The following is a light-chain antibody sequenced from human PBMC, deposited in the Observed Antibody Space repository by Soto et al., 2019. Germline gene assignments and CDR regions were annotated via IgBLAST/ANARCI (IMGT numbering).Light chain of an antibody. J-gene: IGKJ3*01. Sequence: DIQMTQSPSTLSASVGDRVTITCRASQSINSWLAWYQQKPGKAPKLLIYKASTLESGVPSRFNGSGSGTEFTLTISSLQPDDFATYYCQEYNSHSYSPFGPGTKVDIK. CDR3: QEYNSHSYSP. CDR2: KAS. V-gene: IGKV1-5*03. CDR1: QSINSW.